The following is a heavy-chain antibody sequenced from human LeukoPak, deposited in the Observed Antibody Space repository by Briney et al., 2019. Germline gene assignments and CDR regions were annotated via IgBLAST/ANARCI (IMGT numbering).Heavy chain of an antibody. Sequence: IPSETLSLTCTVSGGSISSGDYYWSWIRQPPGKGLEWIGYIYYSGSTYYNPSLKSRVTISVDTSKNQFSLKLSSVTAADTAVYYCAREDRPWSGYYSYFDYWGQGTLVTVSS. CDR3: AREDRPWSGYYSYFDY. CDR2: IYYSGST. V-gene: IGHV4-30-4*01. D-gene: IGHD3-3*01. J-gene: IGHJ4*02. CDR1: GGSISSGDYY.